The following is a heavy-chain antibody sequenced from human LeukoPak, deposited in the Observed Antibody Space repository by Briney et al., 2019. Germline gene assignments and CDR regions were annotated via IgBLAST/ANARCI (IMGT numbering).Heavy chain of an antibody. V-gene: IGHV3-23*01. Sequence: GGSLRLSCAASGFTFSTYGMSWARQAPGKGLEWVSSISGSGGATYYADSVKGRFTISRDNSRNTLYLQMNSLRADDTAVYYCAKVWEHTYYYYYYMDVWGKGTTVTVSS. J-gene: IGHJ6*03. CDR1: GFTFSTYG. CDR3: AKVWEHTYYYYYYMDV. D-gene: IGHD1-26*01. CDR2: ISGSGGAT.